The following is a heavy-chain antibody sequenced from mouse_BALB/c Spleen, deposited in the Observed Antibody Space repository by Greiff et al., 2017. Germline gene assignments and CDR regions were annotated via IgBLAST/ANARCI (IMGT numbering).Heavy chain of an antibody. CDR1: GFSLTSYG. Sequence: VQGVESGPGLVAPSQSLSITCTVSGFSLTSYGVHWVRQPPGKGLEWLGVIWAGGSTNYNSALMSRLSISKDNSKSQVFLKMNSLQTDDTAMYYCARDRFYDYDRGDYWGQGTSVTVSS. CDR2: IWAGGST. CDR3: ARDRFYDYDRGDY. J-gene: IGHJ4*01. D-gene: IGHD2-4*01. V-gene: IGHV2-9*02.